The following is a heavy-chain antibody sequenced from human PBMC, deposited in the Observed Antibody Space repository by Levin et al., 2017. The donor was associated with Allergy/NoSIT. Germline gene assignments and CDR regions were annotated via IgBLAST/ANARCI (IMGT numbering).Heavy chain of an antibody. J-gene: IGHJ5*02. CDR1: GFTFSSYS. CDR3: ARDKRNWKDWFDP. D-gene: IGHD1-1*01. Sequence: SCAASGFTFSSYSMNWVRQAPGKGLEWVSSISSSSSYIYYADSVKGRFTISRDNAKNSLYLQMNSLRAEDTAVYYCARDKRNWKDWFDPWGQGTLVTVSS. CDR2: ISSSSSYI. V-gene: IGHV3-21*01.